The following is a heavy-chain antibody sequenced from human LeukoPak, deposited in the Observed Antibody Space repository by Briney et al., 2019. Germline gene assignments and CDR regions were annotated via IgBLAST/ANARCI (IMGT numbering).Heavy chain of an antibody. CDR1: RYTLTELS. J-gene: IGHJ6*02. CDR2: FDPEDGER. V-gene: IGHV1-24*01. D-gene: IGHD3-16*01. Sequence: GASVKVSCKVSRYTLTELSMHWVRQAPGKGLEWMGGFDPEDGERIYAQKFQGRVTMTEDTSTDTAYMELSSLRSEDTAVYYCATDGLDYDYVWGFMDVWGQGTTVTVSS. CDR3: ATDGLDYDYVWGFMDV.